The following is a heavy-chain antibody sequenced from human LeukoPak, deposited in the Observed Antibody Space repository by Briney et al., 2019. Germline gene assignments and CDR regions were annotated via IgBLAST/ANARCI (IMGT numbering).Heavy chain of an antibody. V-gene: IGHV3-72*01. CDR2: IRKRNDGYTT. D-gene: IGHD3-16*01. Sequence: GGSLRLSCTPSRFIFSAYIMDWVRQAPGKGREWIARIRKRNDGYTTEYGASEKGRFVVSRDDSKDSMFLQMNSLEIEDTAVYYCTRDGGEGDYSAFDIWGQGTMVSVSS. J-gene: IGHJ3*02. CDR1: RFIFSAYI. CDR3: TRDGGEGDYSAFDI.